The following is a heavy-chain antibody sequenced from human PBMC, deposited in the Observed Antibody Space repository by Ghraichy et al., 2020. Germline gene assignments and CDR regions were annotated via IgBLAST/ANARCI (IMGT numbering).Heavy chain of an antibody. CDR2: IKQDGSEK. V-gene: IGHV3-7*03. CDR1: GFTFSSYW. CDR3: ARYYGLGSYYTYYFDY. D-gene: IGHD3-10*01. Sequence: GGSLRLSCAASGFTFSSYWMSWVRQAPGKGLEWVANIKQDGSEKYYVDSVKGRFTISRDNAKNSRYLQMNSLRAEDTAVYYCARYYGLGSYYTYYFDYWGQGTLVTVSS. J-gene: IGHJ4*02.